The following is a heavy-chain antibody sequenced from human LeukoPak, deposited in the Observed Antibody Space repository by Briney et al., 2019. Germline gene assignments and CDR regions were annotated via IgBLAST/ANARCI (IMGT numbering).Heavy chain of an antibody. CDR3: ARDGAIFGVVKGGFDY. J-gene: IGHJ4*02. CDR1: GFTFSSYA. Sequence: GGSLRLSCAASGFTFSSYAMSWVRQAPGKGLEWVSGISGSGGSTYYADSVKGRFTISRDNSKNTLYLQMNSLRAEDTAVYYCARDGAIFGVVKGGFDYWGQGTLVTVSS. CDR2: ISGSGGST. D-gene: IGHD3-3*01. V-gene: IGHV3-23*01.